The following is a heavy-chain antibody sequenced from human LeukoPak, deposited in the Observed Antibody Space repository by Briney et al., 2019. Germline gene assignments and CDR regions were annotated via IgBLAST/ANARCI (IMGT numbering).Heavy chain of an antibody. CDR2: INSDGSST. Sequence: PGGSLRLSCAASGFTFSSYWMHWVRQAPGKGLVWVSRINSDGSSTSYADSVKGRFTISRDNAKNTLYLQMNSLRAEDTAVYYCVRGGIQVSGIDAFDIWGQGTMVTVSS. V-gene: IGHV3-74*01. CDR1: GFTFSSYW. J-gene: IGHJ3*02. CDR3: VRGGIQVSGIDAFDI. D-gene: IGHD5/OR15-5a*01.